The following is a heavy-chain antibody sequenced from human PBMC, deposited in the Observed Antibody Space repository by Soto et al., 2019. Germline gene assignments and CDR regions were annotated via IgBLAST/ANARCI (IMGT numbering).Heavy chain of an antibody. CDR2: IYYSGST. V-gene: IGHV4-31*03. CDR3: ARDQGGSYLNWFDP. D-gene: IGHD1-26*01. CDR1: GGSISSGGYY. Sequence: QVQLQESGPGLVKPSQTLSLTCTVSGGSISSGGYYWSWIRQHPGKGLEWIGYIYYSGSTYYNPSLKSRVTISVDTSKNQFSLKLRSVTAADTAVYYCARDQGGSYLNWFDPWGQGTLVTVSS. J-gene: IGHJ5*02.